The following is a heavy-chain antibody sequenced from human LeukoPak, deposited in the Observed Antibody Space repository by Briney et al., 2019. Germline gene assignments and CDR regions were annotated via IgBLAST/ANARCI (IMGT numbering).Heavy chain of an antibody. J-gene: IGHJ6*03. D-gene: IGHD2-8*01. CDR2: FSGSGGTT. V-gene: IGHV3-23*01. Sequence: GGSLRLSCAASGFTFSSYAMNWVRQAPGRGLEWVSGFSGSGGTTYYADSVKGRFTISRDNSKSTLYLQMNSLRAEDTAVYYCANGNRCTSPNCLGYYYFYMDVWGEGTTVTVSS. CDR3: ANGNRCTSPNCLGYYYFYMDV. CDR1: GFTFSSYA.